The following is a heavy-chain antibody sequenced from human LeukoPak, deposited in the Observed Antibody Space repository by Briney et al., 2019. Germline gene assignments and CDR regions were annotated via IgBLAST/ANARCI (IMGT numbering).Heavy chain of an antibody. CDR1: GYTFTSYY. J-gene: IGHJ4*02. V-gene: IGHV1-46*01. Sequence: ASVKVSCKASGYTFTSYYMHWVRQAPGQGLEWMGIINPSGGSTSYAQKFQGRVTMTRDMSTSPVYMELSSLRSEDTAVYYCARDRKIAARPGYYFDYWGQGTLVTVSS. CDR2: INPSGGST. CDR3: ARDRKIAARPGYYFDY. D-gene: IGHD6-6*01.